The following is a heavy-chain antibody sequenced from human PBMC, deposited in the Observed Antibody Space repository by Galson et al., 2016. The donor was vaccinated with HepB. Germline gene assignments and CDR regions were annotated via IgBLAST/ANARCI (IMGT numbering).Heavy chain of an antibody. D-gene: IGHD5-12*01. CDR1: EFTFSSYA. CDR3: ARDAARGSGYNWASNWFDP. Sequence: SLRLSCAASEFTFSSYAMHWVRQAPGKRLEWLAVISYDEINTFYTDSVKGRFTISRDNSKNTLYLQINSLRVEDTAVYYCARDAARGSGYNWASNWFDPWGQGTLVTVSS. J-gene: IGHJ5*02. V-gene: IGHV3-30-3*01. CDR2: ISYDEINT.